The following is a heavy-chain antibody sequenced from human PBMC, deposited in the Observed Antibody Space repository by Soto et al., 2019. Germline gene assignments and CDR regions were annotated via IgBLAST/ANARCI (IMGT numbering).Heavy chain of an antibody. Sequence: GGSLRLSCAASGFTFSNAWMNWVRQAPGKGLEWVGRIKSKTDGGTTDYAAPVKGRFTISRDDSKNTLYLQMNSLRAEDTAVYYCARDMTTEYYYYYGIDVWGQGTTVTVSS. J-gene: IGHJ6*02. CDR2: IKSKTDGGTT. CDR1: GFTFSNAW. D-gene: IGHD4-17*01. CDR3: ARDMTTEYYYYYGIDV. V-gene: IGHV3-15*07.